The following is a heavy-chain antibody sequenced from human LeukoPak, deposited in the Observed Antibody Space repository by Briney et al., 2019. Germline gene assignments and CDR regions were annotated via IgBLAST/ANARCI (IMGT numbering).Heavy chain of an antibody. CDR3: ARDRYNSGSYFDYMDV. Sequence: SVKVSCKASGGTFSSYAISWVRQAPGHGLEWMGGIIPIFGTANYAQKFQGRVTITADESTSTGYMELSSLRSEDTAVYYCARDRYNSGSYFDYMDVWGKGTTVTVSS. J-gene: IGHJ6*03. V-gene: IGHV1-69*01. D-gene: IGHD1-26*01. CDR1: GGTFSSYA. CDR2: IIPIFGTA.